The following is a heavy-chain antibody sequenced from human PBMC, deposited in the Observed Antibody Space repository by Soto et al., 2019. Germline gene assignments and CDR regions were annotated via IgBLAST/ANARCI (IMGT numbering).Heavy chain of an antibody. V-gene: IGHV4-39*01. CDR2: IYYSGST. CDR1: GGSISSSSYY. CDR3: ARHRGVVAATRWFDP. Sequence: QLQLQESGPGLVKPSETLSLTCTVSGGSISSSSYYWGWIRQPPGKGLEWIGGIYYSGSTYYNPSLKSRITISVDTSKNQFSLKLSSVTAADTAVYYCARHRGVVAATRWFDPWGQGTLVTVSS. D-gene: IGHD2-15*01. J-gene: IGHJ5*02.